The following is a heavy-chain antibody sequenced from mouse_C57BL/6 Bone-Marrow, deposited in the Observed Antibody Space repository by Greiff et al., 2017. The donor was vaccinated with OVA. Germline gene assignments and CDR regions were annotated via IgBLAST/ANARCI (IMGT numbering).Heavy chain of an antibody. J-gene: IGHJ2*01. CDR1: GYTFTSYG. V-gene: IGHV1-81*01. D-gene: IGHD2-5*01. CDR3: ASYYNNGGIDY. CDR2: IYPGGGYT. Sequence: QVQLQQSGAELARPGASVKLSCKASGYTFTSYGICWVKQRTGQGLEWIGEIYPGGGYTYYHEKLKGKATLTTDKYSSTAYMELRSLTSKNAAVYFCASYYNNGGIDYWGQGTTLTVSS.